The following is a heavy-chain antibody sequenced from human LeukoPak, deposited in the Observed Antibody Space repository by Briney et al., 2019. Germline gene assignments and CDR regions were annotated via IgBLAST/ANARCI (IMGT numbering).Heavy chain of an antibody. V-gene: IGHV3-23*01. CDR3: AKDAMIARIWYFDL. CDR1: GFTFSSYN. J-gene: IGHJ2*01. CDR2: ISGSGGST. D-gene: IGHD3-22*01. Sequence: PGGSLRLSCAASGFTFSSYNMNWVRQAPGKGLEWVSAISGSGGSTYYADSVKGRFTISRDNSKNTLYLQMNGLRAEDTAVYYCAKDAMIARIWYFDLWGRGTLVTVSS.